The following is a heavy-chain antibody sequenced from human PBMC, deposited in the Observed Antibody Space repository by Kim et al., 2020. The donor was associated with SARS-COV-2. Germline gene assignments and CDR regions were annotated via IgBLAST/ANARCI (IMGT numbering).Heavy chain of an antibody. Sequence: YYNPSLKSRVTISVDTSKNQFSLKLSSVTAADTAVYYCAREGGDIVATDYWGQGTLVTVSS. J-gene: IGHJ4*02. CDR3: AREGGDIVATDY. D-gene: IGHD5-12*01. V-gene: IGHV4-31*02.